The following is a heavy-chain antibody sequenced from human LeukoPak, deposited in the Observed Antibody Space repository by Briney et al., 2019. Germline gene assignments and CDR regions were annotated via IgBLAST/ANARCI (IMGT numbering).Heavy chain of an antibody. J-gene: IGHJ4*02. V-gene: IGHV4-61*09. CDR3: VQTTGWPGFDY. CDR1: GGSISSGSYY. Sequence: SETLSLTCTVSGGSISSGSYYWSWIRQPPGKGLEWIGNIYSGVPTYFNPSLKSRVVISVDTSKNQFSLNLTSVTAADTAMYYCVQTTGWPGFDYWGQGILVTVSS. D-gene: IGHD1-1*01. CDR2: IYSGVPT.